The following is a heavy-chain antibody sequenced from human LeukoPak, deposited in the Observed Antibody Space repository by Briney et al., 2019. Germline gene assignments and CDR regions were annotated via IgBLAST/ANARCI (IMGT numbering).Heavy chain of an antibody. J-gene: IGHJ6*02. CDR3: ARDLLAVTPKYYGMDV. D-gene: IGHD2-21*02. Sequence: PGGSLRLSCADSEFTFSKYSMSWVRQAPGEGLEWISSISSSSSNIYYADSVKGRFTISRDNAKNSLYLQMNSLRVEDTAVYYFARDLLAVTPKYYGMDVWRQGTTVTVSS. CDR2: ISSSSSNI. CDR1: EFTFSKYS. V-gene: IGHV3-21*01.